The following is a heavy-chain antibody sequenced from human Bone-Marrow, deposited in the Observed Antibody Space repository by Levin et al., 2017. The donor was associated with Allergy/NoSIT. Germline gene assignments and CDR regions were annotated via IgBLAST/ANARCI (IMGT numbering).Heavy chain of an antibody. CDR3: ACCRVEPTAPGWCNWFDP. CDR1: GFTFNSYA. CDR2: INSGGTGT. V-gene: IGHV3-23*01. D-gene: IGHD6-13*01. Sequence: PGGSLRLSCAASGFTFNSYAMNWVRQAPGKGLEWVSSINSGGTGTYYADSVKGRFTISRDNSKSTLSLQMDSLRAEDTGLYCCACCRVEPTAPGWCNWFDPWGQGTLVTVSS. J-gene: IGHJ5*02.